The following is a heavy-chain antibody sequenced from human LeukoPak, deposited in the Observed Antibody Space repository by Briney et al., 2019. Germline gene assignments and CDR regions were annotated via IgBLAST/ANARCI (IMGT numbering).Heavy chain of an antibody. CDR1: GYTLTELS. D-gene: IGHD3-10*01. Sequence: ASVKVSCKVSGYTLTELSMHWVRQAPGKGLEWMGGFDPEDGETIYAQKFQGRVTMTRNTSISTAYMELSSLRSEDTAVYYCARCGLLWFGESYGMDVWGQGTTVTVSS. J-gene: IGHJ6*02. CDR2: FDPEDGET. V-gene: IGHV1-24*01. CDR3: ARCGLLWFGESYGMDV.